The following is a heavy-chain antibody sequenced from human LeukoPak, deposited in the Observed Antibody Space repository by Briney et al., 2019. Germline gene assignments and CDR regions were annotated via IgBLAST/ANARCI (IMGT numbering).Heavy chain of an antibody. D-gene: IGHD3-10*01. Sequence: GGSLRLSCAASGFTFSSYSINWVRQAPGKGLEWVSYISSSSSMIYYADSVKGRFTISRDNSKNTLYLEVISLTAEDTAVYYCAKDDAWLRFGEWSQGTLVTVSS. CDR1: GFTFSSYS. V-gene: IGHV3-48*01. CDR2: ISSSSSMI. J-gene: IGHJ4*02. CDR3: AKDDAWLRFGE.